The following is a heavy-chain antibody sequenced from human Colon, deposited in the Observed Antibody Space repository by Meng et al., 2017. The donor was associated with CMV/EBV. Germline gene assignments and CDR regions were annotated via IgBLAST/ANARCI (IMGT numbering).Heavy chain of an antibody. D-gene: IGHD3-3*01. V-gene: IGHV3-48*04. CDR3: ASRPGAIFGVVIIPNFDY. J-gene: IGHJ4*02. Sequence: GESLKISCAASGFTFSSYSMNWVRQAPGKGLEWVSYISSSSSTIYYADSVKGRFTISRDNAKNSLYLQMNSLRAEDTAVYYCASRPGAIFGVVIIPNFDYWGQGTLVTVSS. CDR1: GFTFSSYS. CDR2: ISSSSSTI.